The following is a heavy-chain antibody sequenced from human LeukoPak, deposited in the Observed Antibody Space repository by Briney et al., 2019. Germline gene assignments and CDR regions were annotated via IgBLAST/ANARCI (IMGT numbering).Heavy chain of an antibody. J-gene: IGHJ4*02. D-gene: IGHD5-24*01. V-gene: IGHV4-59*01. CDR2: IYYSGST. CDR3: ARTGPRDGYNPI. CDR1: GGSLSSYY. Sequence: SETLSLTCTVSGGSLSSYYWSWIRQPPGKGLEWIGYIYYSGSTNYNPSLKSRVTISVDTSKNQFSLKLSSVTAADTAVYYCARTGPRDGYNPIWGQGTLVTVSS.